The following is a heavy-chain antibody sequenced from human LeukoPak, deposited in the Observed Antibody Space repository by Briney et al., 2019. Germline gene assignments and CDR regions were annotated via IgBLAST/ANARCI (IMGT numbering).Heavy chain of an antibody. Sequence: GGSLRLSCAASGFTFSSYSVNWVRQAPGKGLVWVSRINSDGSSTIYADSVKGRFTISRDNARNTLYLQVNSLRAEDTAVYRCARDGRAPLYYYDSSGYIDYWGQGTLVTVSS. J-gene: IGHJ4*02. D-gene: IGHD3-22*01. CDR2: INSDGSST. CDR3: ARDGRAPLYYYDSSGYIDY. V-gene: IGHV3-74*01. CDR1: GFTFSSYS.